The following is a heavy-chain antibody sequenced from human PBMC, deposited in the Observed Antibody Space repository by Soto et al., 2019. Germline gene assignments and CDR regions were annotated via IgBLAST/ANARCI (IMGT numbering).Heavy chain of an antibody. CDR1: GGTFSSYA. CDR2: IIPIFGTA. V-gene: IGHV1-69*13. CDR3: AREGLEYYYDSSGIPRNWFDP. J-gene: IGHJ5*02. D-gene: IGHD3-22*01. Sequence: ASVKVSCKASGGTFSSYAISWVRQAPGQGLEWMGGIIPIFGTANYAQKFQGRVTITADESTSTAYMELSSLRSEDTAVYYCAREGLEYYYDSSGIPRNWFDPWGQGTLVTVSS.